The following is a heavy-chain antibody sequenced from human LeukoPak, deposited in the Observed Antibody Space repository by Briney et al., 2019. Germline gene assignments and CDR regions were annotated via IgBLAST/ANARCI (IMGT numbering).Heavy chain of an antibody. CDR3: AKDTPGRLAEAGTCLDY. D-gene: IGHD6-19*01. CDR1: GFTFSSYG. J-gene: IGHJ4*02. CDR2: ISYDGSNK. V-gene: IGHV3-30*18. Sequence: GRSLRLSCAASGFTFSSYGMHWVRQAPGKGLEWVAVISYDGSNKYYAASVKGRFTISRDNSKNTPYLQMNSLRAEDTAVYYCAKDTPGRLAEAGTCLDYWGQGTLVTVSS.